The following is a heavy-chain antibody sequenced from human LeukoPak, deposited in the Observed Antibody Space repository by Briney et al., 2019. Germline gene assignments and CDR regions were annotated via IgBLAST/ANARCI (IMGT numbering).Heavy chain of an antibody. CDR1: GFTFNSYA. CDR3: AKAQPPAPIEYYYCYMDV. Sequence: PGGSLRLSCAAFGFTFNSYAMSWVRQAPGKGLEWISTISGGADNTYYADSVKGRFTISRDNSKNTLSLQMNSLRAEDTAVYYCAKAQPPAPIEYYYCYMDVWGKGTTVTVSS. V-gene: IGHV3-23*01. J-gene: IGHJ6*03. CDR2: ISGGADNT. D-gene: IGHD2-2*02.